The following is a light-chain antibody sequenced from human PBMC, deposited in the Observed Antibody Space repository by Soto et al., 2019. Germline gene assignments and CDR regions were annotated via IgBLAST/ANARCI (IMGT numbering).Light chain of an antibody. J-gene: IGKJ2*01. CDR2: GAS. V-gene: IGKV3-20*01. CDR3: QQYCSSPYT. CDR1: QSVSSSY. Sequence: EIVLTQSPGTLSLSPGERATLSCRASQSVSSSYLAWYQQKPGQAPRLLIYGASSRATGITDRFSGSGSETDFTLTISRLEPEDFAVYYCQQYCSSPYTFGQGTKLEIK.